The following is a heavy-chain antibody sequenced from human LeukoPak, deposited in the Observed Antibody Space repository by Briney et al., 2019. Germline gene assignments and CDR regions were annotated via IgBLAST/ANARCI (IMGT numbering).Heavy chain of an antibody. CDR2: IYHSGST. D-gene: IGHD3/OR15-3a*01. Sequence: SETLSLTCTVSDYSISSSYYWGWIRQPPGKGLEWFGIIYHSGSTYYNPSLKSQVSISIDTSKNQFSLRLTSVTAADTAVYYCARQTGSGLFILPGGQGTLVTVSS. J-gene: IGHJ4*02. V-gene: IGHV4-38-2*02. CDR3: ARQTGSGLFILP. CDR1: DYSISSSYY.